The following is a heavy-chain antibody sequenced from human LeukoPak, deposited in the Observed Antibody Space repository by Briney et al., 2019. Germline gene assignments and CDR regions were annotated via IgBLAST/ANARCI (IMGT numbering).Heavy chain of an antibody. V-gene: IGHV4-59*01. J-gene: IGHJ5*02. D-gene: IGHD2-15*01. CDR3: ARGGSHCSGGSCYSLDWFDP. Sequence: SETLSLTCTVSGGSISSYYWSWIRQPPGKGPEWFGYIYYSGSTKYNPSLKSRVTISVDTSKNQFSLKLSSVTAADTAVYYCARGGSHCSGGSCYSLDWFDPWGQGTLVTVSS. CDR1: GGSISSYY. CDR2: IYYSGST.